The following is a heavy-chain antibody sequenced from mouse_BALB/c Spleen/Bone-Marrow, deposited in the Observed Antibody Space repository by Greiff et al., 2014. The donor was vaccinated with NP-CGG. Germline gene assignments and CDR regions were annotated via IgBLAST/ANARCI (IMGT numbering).Heavy chain of an antibody. CDR2: INNGGTYT. Sequence: EVKLMESGGDLVKPGGSLKLSCAASGFTFSSYGMSWVRQTPDKGLEWVATINNGGTYTYYPDSVKGRFTISRDNAKNTLYLQMSSLKSEDTAMYYCALNWDSAYWGQGILVTVSA. J-gene: IGHJ3*01. D-gene: IGHD4-1*02. CDR3: ALNWDSAY. CDR1: GFTFSSYG. V-gene: IGHV5-6*01.